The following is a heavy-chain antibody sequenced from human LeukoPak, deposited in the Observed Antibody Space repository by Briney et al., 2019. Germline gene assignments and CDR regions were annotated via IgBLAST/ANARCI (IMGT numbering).Heavy chain of an antibody. V-gene: IGHV4-59*08. CDR3: ARHFGDAYRRSFDF. Sequence: PSETLSLTCTVSGASISSSYWSWIRQPPGKGLEWIAYVYYTGSTDYNPSLKSRVTMSVDTSKNQFSLKLSSVTAADTAVYYCARHFGDAYRRSFDFWGQGTLVTVSS. D-gene: IGHD5-24*01. CDR2: VYYTGST. CDR1: GASISSSY. J-gene: IGHJ4*02.